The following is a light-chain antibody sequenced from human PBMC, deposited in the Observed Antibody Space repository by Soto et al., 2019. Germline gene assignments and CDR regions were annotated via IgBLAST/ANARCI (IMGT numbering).Light chain of an antibody. Sequence: QSVLTQPPSASGTPGQRVTISCSGSSFNIGSNYVFWYQQLPGTAPKLLISRNDQRPAGVADRFSGSKSGASASLDISGLRSEDVADYSCAAWDDSLNGWVFGGGTKLTVL. J-gene: IGLJ3*02. CDR1: SFNIGSNY. V-gene: IGLV1-47*01. CDR2: RND. CDR3: AAWDDSLNGWV.